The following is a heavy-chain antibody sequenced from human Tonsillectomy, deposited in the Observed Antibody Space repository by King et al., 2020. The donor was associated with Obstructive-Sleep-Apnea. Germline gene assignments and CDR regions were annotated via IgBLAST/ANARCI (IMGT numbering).Heavy chain of an antibody. V-gene: IGHV3-30*18. CDR1: GFTFSSYG. D-gene: IGHD3-10*01. Sequence: QVQLVESGGGVVQPGRSLRLSCAASGFTFSSYGMHWVRQAPGKGLEWVALISYDGSNKYYADSVKGRFTISRDNSKNTLYLQMNSLRAEDTAVYFCAKDYFYASGTYSAPLDYWGQGTLVTVSS. CDR2: ISYDGSNK. J-gene: IGHJ4*02. CDR3: AKDYFYASGTYSAPLDY.